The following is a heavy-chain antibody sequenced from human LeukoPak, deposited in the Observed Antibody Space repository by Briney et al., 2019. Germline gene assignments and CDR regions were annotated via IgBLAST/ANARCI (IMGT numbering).Heavy chain of an antibody. V-gene: IGHV1-69*05. J-gene: IGHJ6*03. CDR2: IIPIFGTA. CDR1: GGTVISYA. Sequence: GASVKVSCKASGGTVISYAISWVRQAPGQGLEWMGGIIPIFGTANYAQKFQGRVTITTDESTSTAYMELSSLRSEDTAVYYCARHYLGSRTPRYYMDVWGKGTTVTVSS. CDR3: ARHYLGSRTPRYYMDV. D-gene: IGHD7-27*01.